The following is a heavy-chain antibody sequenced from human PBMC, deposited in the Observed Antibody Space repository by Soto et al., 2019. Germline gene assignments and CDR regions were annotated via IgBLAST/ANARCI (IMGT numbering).Heavy chain of an antibody. CDR1: GFTFSSYS. D-gene: IGHD2-8*01. CDR3: ARAFCSNGVCYYFFDY. Sequence: LRLSCAASGFTFSSYSMNWVRQAPGKGLEWVSYISSSSSTIYYADSVKGRFTISRDNAKNSLYLQMNSLRAEDTAVYYCARAFCSNGVCYYFFDYWGHGTLVTVSS. J-gene: IGHJ4*01. V-gene: IGHV3-48*01. CDR2: ISSSSSTI.